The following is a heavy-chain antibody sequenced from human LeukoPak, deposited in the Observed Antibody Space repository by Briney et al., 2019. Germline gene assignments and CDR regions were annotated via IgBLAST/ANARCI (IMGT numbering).Heavy chain of an antibody. CDR3: ARGGMTTVTNGVYYFDY. D-gene: IGHD4-17*01. CDR2: ISSSSSYI. J-gene: IGHJ4*02. V-gene: IGHV3-21*01. Sequence: GGSLRLSCAASGFTFSSYIMNWVRQAPGKGLEWVSSISSSSSYIYYADSVKGRFTISRDNAKNSLYLQMNSLRAEDTAVYYCARGGMTTVTNGVYYFDYWGQGTLVTVSS. CDR1: GFTFSSYI.